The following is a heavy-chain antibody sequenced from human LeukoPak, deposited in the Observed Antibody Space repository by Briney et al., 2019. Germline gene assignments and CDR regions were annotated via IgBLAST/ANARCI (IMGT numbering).Heavy chain of an antibody. V-gene: IGHV1-24*01. CDR3: ATDLKHSGCTSGVCYMGF. CDR2: FDPEDGET. D-gene: IGHD2-8*01. J-gene: IGHJ4*02. Sequence: ASVKVSCKVSGYTLTELSMHWVRQAHGKGLEWMGGFDPEDGETIYAQKFQGRVTMTEDTSTDTAYMELSSLRSEDTAVYCCATDLKHSGCTSGVCYMGFWGQGTLVTVSS. CDR1: GYTLTELS.